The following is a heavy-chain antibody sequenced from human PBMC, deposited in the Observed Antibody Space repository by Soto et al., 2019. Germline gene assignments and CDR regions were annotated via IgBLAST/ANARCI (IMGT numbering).Heavy chain of an antibody. CDR3: AHRLGRNIVSANWFDP. V-gene: IGHV2-5*02. Sequence: QITLKESGPTLVKPTQTLTLTCTFSGFSLGTSGVGVGWNRQPPGKALEWLALIYWDDDKRYSPSLKSRLTITKDTSKNQVVLTMTNMDPVDTATYYCAHRLGRNIVSANWFDPWGQGTLVTVSS. CDR1: GFSLGTSGVG. D-gene: IGHD5-12*01. CDR2: IYWDDDK. J-gene: IGHJ5*02.